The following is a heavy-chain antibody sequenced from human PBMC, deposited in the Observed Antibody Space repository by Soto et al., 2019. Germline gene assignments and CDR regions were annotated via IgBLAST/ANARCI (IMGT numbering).Heavy chain of an antibody. V-gene: IGHV3-33*01. D-gene: IGHD6-19*01. CDR2: IWYDGSNK. Sequence: GGSLRLSCAASGFTFSSYGMHWVRQAPGKGLEWGAVIWYDGSNKYYADSVKGRFTISRDNSKNTLYLQMNSLRAEDTAVYYCASRSKAVAGAFDIWGQGTMVTVSS. J-gene: IGHJ3*02. CDR1: GFTFSSYG. CDR3: ASRSKAVAGAFDI.